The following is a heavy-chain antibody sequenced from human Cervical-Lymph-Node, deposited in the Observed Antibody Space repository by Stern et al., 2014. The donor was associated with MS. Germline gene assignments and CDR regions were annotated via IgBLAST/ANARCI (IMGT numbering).Heavy chain of an antibody. D-gene: IGHD3-10*01. CDR3: ARGHWELLGNNYFDS. J-gene: IGHJ4*02. CDR2: LHARGAT. V-gene: IGHV4-61*02. Sequence: VQLVESGPGLVKPSQILSLTCTVSGASISSGTSYWSWIRQPAGGGLEWIGRLHARGATSYNPSLKSRVTISGDTSKNQFSLNLNSVTAADTAVYYCARGHWELLGNNYFDSWGQGTLVTVSS. CDR1: GASISSGTSY.